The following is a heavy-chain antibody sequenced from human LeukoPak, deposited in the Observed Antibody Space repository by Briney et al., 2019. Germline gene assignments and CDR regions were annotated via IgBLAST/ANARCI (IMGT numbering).Heavy chain of an antibody. CDR3: ARDNTKWSFDY. V-gene: IGHV1-18*01. CDR2: ISAYNGNT. CDR1: GYTFTSYG. J-gene: IGHJ4*01. D-gene: IGHD2-15*01. Sequence: ASVKVSCKASGYTFTSYGISWVRQAPGQGLEWMGWISAYNGNTNYAQKLQGRVTMTTDTSTSTAYMEISSLTFEDTAIYYCARDNTKWSFDYWGQGTLVSVSS.